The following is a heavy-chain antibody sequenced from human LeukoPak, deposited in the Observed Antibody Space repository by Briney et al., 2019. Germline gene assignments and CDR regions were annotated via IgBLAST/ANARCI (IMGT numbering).Heavy chain of an antibody. D-gene: IGHD1-26*01. CDR3: ARDPSGSYDY. J-gene: IGHJ4*02. V-gene: IGHV3-30*09. CDR2: ISYDGSNK. CDR1: GFTFSSYA. Sequence: GGSLRLSCAASGFTFSSYAMHWVRQAPGKGLEWVAVISYDGSNKYYADSVKGRFAISRDNSKNTLYLQMNSLRAEDTAVYYCARDPSGSYDYWGQGTLVTVSS.